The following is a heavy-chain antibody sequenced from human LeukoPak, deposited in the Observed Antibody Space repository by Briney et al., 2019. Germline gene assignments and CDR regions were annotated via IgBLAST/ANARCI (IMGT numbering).Heavy chain of an antibody. Sequence: SETLSLTCAVSGGSISSGGYSWSWIRQPPGKGLEWIGYIYYSGSTYHNPSLKSRVTISVDTSKNQFSLKLSSVAAADTAVYYCARLSSTWYQDWYFDPWGRGTLVTVSS. J-gene: IGHJ2*01. V-gene: IGHV4-30-4*07. CDR2: IYYSGST. CDR1: GGSISSGGYS. D-gene: IGHD6-13*01. CDR3: ARLSSTWYQDWYFDP.